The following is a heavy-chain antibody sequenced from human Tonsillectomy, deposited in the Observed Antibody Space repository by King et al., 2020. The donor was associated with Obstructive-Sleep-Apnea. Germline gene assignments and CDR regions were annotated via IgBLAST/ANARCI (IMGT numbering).Heavy chain of an antibody. J-gene: IGHJ2*01. D-gene: IGHD3-10*01. CDR2: IYYSGST. CDR3: ARDQEYYYGSWSLSLYFDL. Sequence: QLQESGPGLVKPSETLSLTCTVSGGSISSYYWSWIRQPPGKGLEWIGYIYYSGSTNYNPSLKSRVTISVDTSKNQFSLKLSSVTAADTAVYYCARDQEYYYGSWSLSLYFDLWGRGTLVTVSS. V-gene: IGHV4-59*01. CDR1: GGSISSYY.